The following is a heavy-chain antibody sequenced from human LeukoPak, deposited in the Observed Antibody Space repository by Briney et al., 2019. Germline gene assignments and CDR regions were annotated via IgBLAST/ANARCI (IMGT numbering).Heavy chain of an antibody. CDR3: GRVQSGSLLRYGMDV. Sequence: ASVKVSCKASGYTLTTSDINWVRQATGQGLEWMGWMNPNTGHTGFTQKFQGRVTMTRSISLNTAYMGLSSLRSEDTAVYFCGRVQSGSLLRYGMDVWGQGTTVTVSS. CDR2: MNPNTGHT. CDR1: GYTLTTSD. D-gene: IGHD3-10*01. J-gene: IGHJ6*02. V-gene: IGHV1-8*01.